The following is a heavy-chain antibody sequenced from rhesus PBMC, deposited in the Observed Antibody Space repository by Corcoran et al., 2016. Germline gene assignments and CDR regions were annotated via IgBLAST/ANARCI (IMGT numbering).Heavy chain of an antibody. V-gene: IGHV4-65*01. J-gene: IGHJ1*01. CDR3: ARSGYCSGIYCYAYFEF. Sequence: QVQLQESGPGLVKPSETLSLTCAVSGGSVSSSNWWSWIRQPPGKGLEWIGYISGSSGSTYYNPSITNRVTISTDTSKNQFSLKLSSVTAADTAVYYCARSGYCSGIYCYAYFEFWGQGALVTVSS. CDR1: GGSVSSSNW. D-gene: IGHD2-27*01. CDR2: ISGSSGST.